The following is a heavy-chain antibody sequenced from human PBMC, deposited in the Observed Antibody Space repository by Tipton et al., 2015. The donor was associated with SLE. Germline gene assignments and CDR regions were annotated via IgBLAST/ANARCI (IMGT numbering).Heavy chain of an antibody. CDR3: ARVIAAPPYGMDV. CDR2: ISYDGSNK. D-gene: IGHD6-13*01. Sequence: SLRLSCAASGFTFSSYAMHWVRQAPGKGLGWVRQAPGKGLEWVAVISYDGSNKYYADSVKGRFTISRDNSKNTLYLQMNSLRVDDTAVYYCARVIAAPPYGMDVWGHGTTVTVSS. V-gene: IGHV3-30*04. CDR1: GFTFSSYA. J-gene: IGHJ6*02.